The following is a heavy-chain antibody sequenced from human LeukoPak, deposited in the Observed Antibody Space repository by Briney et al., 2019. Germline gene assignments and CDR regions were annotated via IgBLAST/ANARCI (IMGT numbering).Heavy chain of an antibody. Sequence: GASVKVSCKASGFTFTSSAVQWVRQARGQRREWIGWIVVGSGNTNYAQKFQERVTITRDMSTSTAYMELSSLRSEDTAVYYCARDLYSSGWYGEDYWGQGTLVTVSS. V-gene: IGHV1-58*01. J-gene: IGHJ4*02. D-gene: IGHD6-19*01. CDR1: GFTFTSSA. CDR3: ARDLYSSGWYGEDY. CDR2: IVVGSGNT.